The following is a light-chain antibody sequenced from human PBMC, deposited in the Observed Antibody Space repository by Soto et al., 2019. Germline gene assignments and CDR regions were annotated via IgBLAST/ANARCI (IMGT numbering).Light chain of an antibody. J-gene: IGKJ3*01. CDR3: QRYDSAPNSA. Sequence: DIQMTQSPSSLSASVGDRVTITCRASQAISNYLAWYQQKPGKVPNLLIYSASTLQSGVPSRFSGSGSRTDFTLTISSLQPEDVATYYCQRYDSAPNSAFGPGTIVEIK. CDR2: SAS. CDR1: QAISNY. V-gene: IGKV1-27*01.